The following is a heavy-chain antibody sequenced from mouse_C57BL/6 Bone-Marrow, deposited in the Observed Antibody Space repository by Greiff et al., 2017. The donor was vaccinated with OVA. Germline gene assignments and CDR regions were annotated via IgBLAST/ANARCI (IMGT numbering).Heavy chain of an antibody. CDR1: GYTFTSYT. D-gene: IGHD1-1*01. J-gene: IGHJ4*01. CDR2: INPSSGYT. CDR3: ASRLRCYAMDY. Sequence: QVQLKESGAELARPGASVKMSCKASGYTFTSYTMHWVKQRPGQGLEWIGYINPSSGYTKYNQQFKDKDTLTADKSSSTAYMQLSSLTSEDSAVYYCASRLRCYAMDYWGQGTSVTVSS. V-gene: IGHV1-4*01.